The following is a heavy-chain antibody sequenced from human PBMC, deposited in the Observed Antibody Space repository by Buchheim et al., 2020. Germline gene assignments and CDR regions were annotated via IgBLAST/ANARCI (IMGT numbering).Heavy chain of an antibody. CDR2: INPNRGGT. CDR3: ARGPGYSRYYYYGMDV. J-gene: IGHJ6*02. Sequence: QVQLVQSGAEVKKPGASVKVSCKASGYTFTGYYMHWVRQAPGQGLEWMGWINPNRGGTNYAQKFQGWVTMTRDTSISTAYMELSRLRSDDTAVYYCARGPGYSRYYYYGMDVWGQGTT. D-gene: IGHD6-13*01. CDR1: GYTFTGYY. V-gene: IGHV1-2*04.